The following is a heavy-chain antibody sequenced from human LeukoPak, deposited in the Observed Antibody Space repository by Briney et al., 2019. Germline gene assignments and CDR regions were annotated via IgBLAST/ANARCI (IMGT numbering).Heavy chain of an antibody. CDR2: IREDGSEK. J-gene: IGHJ4*02. CDR1: GFTFSRYW. Sequence: GGSLRLPCAASGFTFSRYWMNWVRQAPGKGLEWVANIREDGSEKYYVDSVKGRFTISRDNTKNLLYLEMSSLRAEDTAVYYCGVVYWGQGTLVTVSS. CDR3: GVVY. V-gene: IGHV3-7*01.